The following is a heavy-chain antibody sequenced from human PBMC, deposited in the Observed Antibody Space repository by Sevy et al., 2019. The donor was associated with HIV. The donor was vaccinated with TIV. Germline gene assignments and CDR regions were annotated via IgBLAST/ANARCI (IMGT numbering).Heavy chain of an antibody. CDR1: GGSMNLYY. D-gene: IGHD1-20*01. V-gene: IGHV4-59*01. J-gene: IGHJ4*02. Sequence: SETLSLTCSVSGGSMNLYYWSWIRQPPGKGLEWIGFIYYSGSTNYNPSLKSRVTISVETSENQFSLQLSSVTAADTAVYYCARVGFNWNDVDYWGQGTLVTVSS. CDR3: ARVGFNWNDVDY. CDR2: IYYSGST.